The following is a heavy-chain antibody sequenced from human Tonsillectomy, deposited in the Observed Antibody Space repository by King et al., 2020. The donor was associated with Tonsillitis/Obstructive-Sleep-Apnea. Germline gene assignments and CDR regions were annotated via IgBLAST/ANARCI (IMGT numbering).Heavy chain of an antibody. CDR2: IIGSGGCT. J-gene: IGHJ4*02. V-gene: IGHV3-23*04. CDR1: GFTFSSYA. CDR3: SKVRDYGFDS. D-gene: IGHD4/OR15-4a*01. Sequence: VQLVESGGGLVQPGGSLRLSCAASGFTFSSYAMSWVRQAPGKGLEWVSAIIGSGGCTYYADSVKGRFTISRDNSKNTLYLQMNSLRAEAPAVYYCSKVRDYGFDSWGQGTLVTVSS.